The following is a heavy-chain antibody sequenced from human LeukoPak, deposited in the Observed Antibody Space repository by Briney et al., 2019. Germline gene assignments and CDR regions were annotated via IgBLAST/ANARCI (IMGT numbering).Heavy chain of an antibody. V-gene: IGHV1-2*02. D-gene: IGHD2-2*01. J-gene: IGHJ4*02. CDR1: GYTFTGYY. CDR2: INPKSGGT. CDR3: ARGGEVCSSSSCYRGHDY. Sequence: ASVKVSCTASGYTFTGYYMHWVRQAPGQGLEWVGWINPKSGGTTYEQKFQGSVTMTRDTSTSTAYMELSRLRSDDTAVYYCARGGEVCSSSSCYRGHDYWGQGTLVTVSS.